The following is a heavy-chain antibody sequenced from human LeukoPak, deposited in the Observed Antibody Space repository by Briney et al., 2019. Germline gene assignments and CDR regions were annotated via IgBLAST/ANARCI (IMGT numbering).Heavy chain of an antibody. CDR3: ARVSVAVADPEGYFDL. V-gene: IGHV4-4*02. CDR1: GGSISSSNW. D-gene: IGHD6-19*01. J-gene: IGHJ2*01. CDR2: IYHSGST. Sequence: SETLSLTCAVSGGSISSSNWWSWVRQPPGKGLEWIGEIYHSGSTNYNPSLKSRVTISVDKSKNQFSLELSSVTAADTAVYYCARVSVAVADPEGYFDLWGRGTLVTVSS.